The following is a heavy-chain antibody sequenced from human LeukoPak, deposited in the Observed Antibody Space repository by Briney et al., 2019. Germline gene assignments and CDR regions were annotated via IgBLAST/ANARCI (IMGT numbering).Heavy chain of an antibody. J-gene: IGHJ3*02. D-gene: IGHD2-2*01. V-gene: IGHV4-4*07. CDR3: ARDRRKLGYCSSTSCPGIAFDI. CDR2: IYTSGST. CDR1: GGSISSYY. Sequence: SETLSLTCTVSGGSISSYYWSWIRQPAGKGLEWIGRIYTSGSTNYNPSLKSRVTMSVDTSKNQFSLKLSSVTAADTAVYYCARDRRKLGYCSSTSCPGIAFDIWGQGTMVTVSS.